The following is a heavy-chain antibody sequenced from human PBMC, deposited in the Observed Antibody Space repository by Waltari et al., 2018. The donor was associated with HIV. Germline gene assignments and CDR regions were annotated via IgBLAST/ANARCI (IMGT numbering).Heavy chain of an antibody. Sequence: QVQLVQSGAEVKKPGSSVKVSCKASGGTFSSYAISWVRQAPGQGLEWMGGIIPIFGTANYAQKFQGRVTITADESTSTAYMELSSLRSEDTAVYYCAREGRYCSSTSCRGGFDYWGQGTLVTVSS. CDR3: AREGRYCSSTSCRGGFDY. V-gene: IGHV1-69*01. CDR1: GGTFSSYA. D-gene: IGHD2-2*01. J-gene: IGHJ4*02. CDR2: IIPIFGTA.